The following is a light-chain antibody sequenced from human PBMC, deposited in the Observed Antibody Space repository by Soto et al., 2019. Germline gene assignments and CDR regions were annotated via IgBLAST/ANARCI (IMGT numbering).Light chain of an antibody. V-gene: IGKV1-5*03. J-gene: IGKJ1*01. CDR1: QSISSW. Sequence: DIKMTQSPCTLSACVGERVTLTCLASQSISSWLAWYHQKPGKAPKLLIYKASSLESGVPSRFSGSGSGTEFTLTISSLQPDDFATYYCQQYNSYSPWTFGQGTKVDI. CDR3: QQYNSYSPWT. CDR2: KAS.